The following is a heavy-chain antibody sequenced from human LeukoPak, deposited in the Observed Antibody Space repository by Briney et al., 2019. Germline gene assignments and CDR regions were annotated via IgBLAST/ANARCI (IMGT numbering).Heavy chain of an antibody. V-gene: IGHV5-51*01. CDR1: GYSFTTYW. Sequence: GESLKISCKGSGYSFTTYWNGWVRQKPGKGLEWMGIIYPGDSDTRYSPSFQGQVTISADKSISTAYLQWSSLKASDTAMYYCARPSTVNAFDIWGQGTMVTVSS. J-gene: IGHJ3*02. CDR2: IYPGDSDT. CDR3: ARPSTVNAFDI. D-gene: IGHD5/OR15-5a*01.